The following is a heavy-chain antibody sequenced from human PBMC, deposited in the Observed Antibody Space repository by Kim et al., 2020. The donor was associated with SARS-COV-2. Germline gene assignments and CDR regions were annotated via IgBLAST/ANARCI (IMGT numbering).Heavy chain of an antibody. D-gene: IGHD6-6*01. Sequence: SETLSLTCAVYGGSFSGYYWSWIRQPPGKGLEWIGEINHSGSTNYNPSLKSRVTISVDTSKNQFSLKLSSVTAADTAVYYCARGLIAARPVAPFDYWGQGTLVTVSS. J-gene: IGHJ4*02. V-gene: IGHV4-34*01. CDR1: GGSFSGYY. CDR3: ARGLIAARPVAPFDY. CDR2: INHSGST.